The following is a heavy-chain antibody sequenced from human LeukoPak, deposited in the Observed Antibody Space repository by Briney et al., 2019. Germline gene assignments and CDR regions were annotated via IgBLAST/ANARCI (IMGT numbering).Heavy chain of an antibody. CDR3: ARSLDIVVVPAIRHAINAFDI. CDR2: IYPDDSDT. D-gene: IGHD2-2*03. V-gene: IGHV5-51*01. CDR1: GYRFTSYW. J-gene: IGHJ3*02. Sequence: PGESLKISCKGSGYRFTSYWIGWVRQMPGKGLEWMGLIYPDDSDTRHSPSFQGQVTISADKSISTAYLQWSSLKASDTAMYYCARSLDIVVVPAIRHAINAFDIWGQGTMVTVSS.